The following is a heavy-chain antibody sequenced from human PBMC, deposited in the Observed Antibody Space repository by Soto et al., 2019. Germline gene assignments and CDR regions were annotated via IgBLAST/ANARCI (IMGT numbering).Heavy chain of an antibody. Sequence: SETLSLTCAVSGYSISSGYYWGWIRQPPGKGLEWIGSIYHSGSTYYNPSLKSRVTISVDTSKNQFSLKLSSVTAADTAVYYCACLGAATYYFDYWGQGTLVTLSS. CDR3: ACLGAATYYFDY. J-gene: IGHJ4*02. CDR2: IYHSGST. V-gene: IGHV4-38-2*01. D-gene: IGHD2-15*01. CDR1: GYSISSGYY.